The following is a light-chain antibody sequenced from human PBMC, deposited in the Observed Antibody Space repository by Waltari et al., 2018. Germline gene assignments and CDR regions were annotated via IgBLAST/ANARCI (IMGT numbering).Light chain of an antibody. J-gene: IGKJ4*01. V-gene: IGKV1-5*03. CDR1: QSISNW. CDR2: KTS. Sequence: DIQMTQSPSTLSASVGDRVTITCQASQSISNWLAWYQQKPGKAPKFLIYKTSNLESGVPSRFSGSGSGTEFTLTISSLQPDDFATYYCQQYNVYSLTFGGGTKVEIK. CDR3: QQYNVYSLT.